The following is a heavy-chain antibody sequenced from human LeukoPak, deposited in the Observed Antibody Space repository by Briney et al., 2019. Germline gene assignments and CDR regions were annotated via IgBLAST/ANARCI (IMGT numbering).Heavy chain of an antibody. D-gene: IGHD3-22*01. CDR1: GYSISGGTY. V-gene: IGHV4-38-2*02. CDR3: ARPPYYDSSGYRDY. CDR2: IYHSGST. Sequence: PSETLSLTCTVSGYSISGGTYWGWIRQPPGKGLEWIGSIYHSGSTYYNPSLKSRVTISVDTSKNQFSLKLSSVTAADTAVYYCARPPYYDSSGYRDYWGQGTLVTVSS. J-gene: IGHJ4*02.